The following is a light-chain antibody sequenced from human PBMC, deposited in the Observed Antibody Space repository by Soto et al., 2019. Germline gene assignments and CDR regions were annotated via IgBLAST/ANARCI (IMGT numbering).Light chain of an antibody. CDR1: RSVGSS. CDR2: DAS. CDR3: QQRGSWPQLT. V-gene: IGKV3-11*01. Sequence: DILLTQSPATLSLSRGERATLSCRASRSVGSSLAWFQQKPGQPPRLLIYDASNRATGIPARFSGSGSGTDFTLTISSLEPEDFAVYYCQQRGSWPQLTFGGGTKVDIK. J-gene: IGKJ4*01.